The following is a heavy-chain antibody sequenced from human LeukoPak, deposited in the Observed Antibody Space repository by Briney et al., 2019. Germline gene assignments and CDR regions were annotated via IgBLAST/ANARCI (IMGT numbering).Heavy chain of an antibody. D-gene: IGHD5-12*01. CDR1: GYTFTGYY. J-gene: IGHJ4*02. Sequence: ASVKVSCKASGYTFTGYYMHWVRQAPGQGLEWMGWINPNSGGTNYAQKFQGRVTMTRDTSISTAYMELSRLRSDDTAVYYCARLFGSGYELVFDYWGQGTLVTVSS. CDR2: INPNSGGT. CDR3: ARLFGSGYELVFDY. V-gene: IGHV1-2*02.